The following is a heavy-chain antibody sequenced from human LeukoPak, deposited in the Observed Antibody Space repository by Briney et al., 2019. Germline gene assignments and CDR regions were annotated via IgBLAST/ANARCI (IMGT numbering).Heavy chain of an antibody. V-gene: IGHV4-4*07. J-gene: IGHJ4*02. D-gene: IGHD3-22*01. CDR2: IYTSGST. Sequence: SETLSLTCTVSGGSISSYYWSWIRQPAGKGLEWIGRIYTSGSTNYNPSLKSRVTMSVDTSKNQFSLKLSSVTAADTAVYYCARDRRYYDSSGNIRGFDYWGQGTLVTVSS. CDR1: GGSISSYY. CDR3: ARDRRYYDSSGNIRGFDY.